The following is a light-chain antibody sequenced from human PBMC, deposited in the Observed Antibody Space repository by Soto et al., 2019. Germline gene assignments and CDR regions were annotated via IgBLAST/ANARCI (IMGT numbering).Light chain of an antibody. CDR3: QQFYSYPRT. J-gene: IGKJ1*01. V-gene: IGKV1-9*01. CDR1: QDSSSL. Sequence: DIQLTQSPSFLSASVGDRVTITCRASQDSSSLLAWYQQKPGKAPKLLICFASTLESGIPSRFSGSGSGTEFTLTISSLQPEDFATYYGQQFYSYPRTFGQGTKVEI. CDR2: FAS.